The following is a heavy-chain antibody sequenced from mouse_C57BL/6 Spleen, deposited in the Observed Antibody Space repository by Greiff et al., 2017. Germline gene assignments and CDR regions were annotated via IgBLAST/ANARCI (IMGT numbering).Heavy chain of an antibody. CDR2: INPRNGGT. Sequence: VQLQQSGTELVKPGASVKLSCKASGYTFTSYWMHWVKQRPGQGLEWIGYINPRNGGTNYNEKFKSKATLTVDKSSITAYMHLSGLTSEDSAVYYCARKGGYSLFDYWGQGTTLTVSS. V-gene: IGHV1-53*01. CDR1: GYTFTSYW. J-gene: IGHJ2*01. D-gene: IGHD2-3*01. CDR3: ARKGGYSLFDY.